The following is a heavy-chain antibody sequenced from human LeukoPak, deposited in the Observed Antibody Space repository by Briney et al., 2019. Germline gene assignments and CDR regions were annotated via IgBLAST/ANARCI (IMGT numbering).Heavy chain of an antibody. CDR3: ARFVEDILVVPAAMNYYYYMDV. Sequence: SETLSLTCTVSGGSISSYYWSWIRQPAGKGLEWIGRIYTIGSTNYNPSLKSRVTMSVDTSKNQFSLKLSSVTAADTAVYYCARFVEDILVVPAAMNYYYYMDVWGKGTTVTVSS. CDR1: GGSISSYY. CDR2: IYTIGST. D-gene: IGHD2-2*01. V-gene: IGHV4-4*07. J-gene: IGHJ6*03.